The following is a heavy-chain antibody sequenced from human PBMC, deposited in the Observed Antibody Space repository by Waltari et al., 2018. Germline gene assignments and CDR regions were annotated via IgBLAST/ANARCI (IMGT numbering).Heavy chain of an antibody. CDR2: INHVPNR. CDR1: GGPLRGSY. J-gene: IGHJ6*02. V-gene: IGHV4-34*01. D-gene: IGHD2-8*02. CDR3: ARLEDCTGPGGNCYSGDVFALDV. Sequence: QVHLQQWGAGALQPWDTLSPTCAAFGGPLRGSYWRWIPPPPWKGLEWIGEINHVPNRNYNPTLKSRVTMSVDTSKNQFSLKLSSVTAADTGIYYCARLEDCTGPGGNCYSGDVFALDVWGQGTMVTVSS.